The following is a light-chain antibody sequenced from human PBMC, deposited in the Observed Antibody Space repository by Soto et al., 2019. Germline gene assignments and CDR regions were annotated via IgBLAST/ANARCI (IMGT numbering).Light chain of an antibody. V-gene: IGLV2-11*01. CDR3: CSYAGSYTYV. Sequence: QSVLTQPRSVSGSPGQSVTISCTGISSDVGGYNDVSWYQQHPGKAPKLMIYDVTKRPSGVPDRFSGSKSGNTASLTISGLQAEDEADYYCCSYAGSYTYVFGIGTQLTVL. J-gene: IGLJ7*01. CDR1: SSDVGGYND. CDR2: DVT.